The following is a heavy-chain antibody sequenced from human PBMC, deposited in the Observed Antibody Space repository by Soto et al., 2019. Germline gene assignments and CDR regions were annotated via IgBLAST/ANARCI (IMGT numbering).Heavy chain of an antibody. CDR2: IYYSGST. J-gene: IGHJ4*02. V-gene: IGHV4-39*01. CDR3: ARQGIAAAPFDY. Sequence: QLQLQESGPGLVKPSETLSLTCTVSGGSISSSSYYWGWIRQPPGKGLEWIGSIYYSGSTYYNPSLKSRVTISVDTSKNQFPLKLSSVTAADTAVYYCARQGIAAAPFDYWGQGTLVTVSS. D-gene: IGHD6-13*01. CDR1: GGSISSSSYY.